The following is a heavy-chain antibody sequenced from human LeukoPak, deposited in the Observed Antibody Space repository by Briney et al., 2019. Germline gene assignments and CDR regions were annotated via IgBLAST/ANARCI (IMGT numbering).Heavy chain of an antibody. CDR3: AREDYGGKRAIDH. CDR2: ISSSGDPI. D-gene: IGHD2-21*01. Sequence: GGSLRLSCAASGFIISDFYMNWIRQAPGKGLEWVSYISSSGDPIHYSDSVKGRFTISRDNARGSLFLQMNGLTAEDTAVYYCAREDYGGKRAIDHWGQRVLVTVSS. J-gene: IGHJ4*02. CDR1: GFIISDFY. V-gene: IGHV3-11*01.